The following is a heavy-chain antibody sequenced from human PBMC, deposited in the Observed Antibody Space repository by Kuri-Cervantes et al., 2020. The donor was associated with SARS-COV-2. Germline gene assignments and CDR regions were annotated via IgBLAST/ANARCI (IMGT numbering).Heavy chain of an antibody. CDR1: GGTFSSYA. J-gene: IGHJ4*02. CDR2: IIPIFGIA. CDR3: AAELGVVITHFGY. D-gene: IGHD3-22*01. V-gene: IGHV1-69*13. Sequence: ASVKVSCKASGGTFSSYAISWVRQAPGQGLEWMGGIIPIFGIANYAQKFQGRVTITADESTSTAYMELSSLRSEDTAVYYCAAELGVVITHFGYWGQGTLVTVSS.